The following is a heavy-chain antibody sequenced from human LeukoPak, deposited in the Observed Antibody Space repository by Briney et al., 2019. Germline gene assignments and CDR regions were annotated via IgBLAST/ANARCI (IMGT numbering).Heavy chain of an antibody. CDR1: GFTFSSYA. CDR3: AKDYGDYAFDY. V-gene: IGHV3-23*01. CDR2: ISGGGGST. Sequence: GGSLRLSSAASGFTFSSYAMSWVRQAPGKGLEWVSVISGGGGSTYYADSVKGRFTISRDNSKNTLYLQMNSLRAEDTAVYYCAKDYGDYAFDYWGQGTLLTVSS. J-gene: IGHJ4*02. D-gene: IGHD4-17*01.